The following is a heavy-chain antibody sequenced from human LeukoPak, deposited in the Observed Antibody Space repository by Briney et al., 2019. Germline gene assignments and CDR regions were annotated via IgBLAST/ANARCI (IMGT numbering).Heavy chain of an antibody. CDR2: ISGSGGST. CDR1: GFTFSSYA. J-gene: IGHJ4*02. V-gene: IGHV3-23*01. D-gene: IGHD6-19*01. CDR3: AKDKRIVYSSGCGY. Sequence: GGSLRLSCAASGFTFSSYAMSWVRQAPGKGLEWVSAISGSGGSTYYADSVKGRFTISRDNSKNTRYLQMNSLRAEDTAVYYCAKDKRIVYSSGCGYWGQGTLVTVSS.